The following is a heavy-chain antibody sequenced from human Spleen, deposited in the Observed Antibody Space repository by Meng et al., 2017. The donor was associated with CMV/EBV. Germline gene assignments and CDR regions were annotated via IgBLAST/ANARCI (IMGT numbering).Heavy chain of an antibody. J-gene: IGHJ6*02. CDR1: GFSFSDHI. Sequence: GESLKISCAASGFSFSDHIMNWVRQAPGKGLEWVSSFSSSSTYISYGDSVRGRFTVSRDNAKNSLYLQMNSLRAEDTAVYYCARDPYSSSGSMDVWGQGTTVTVSS. D-gene: IGHD6-6*01. V-gene: IGHV3-21*01. CDR3: ARDPYSSSGSMDV. CDR2: FSSSSTYI.